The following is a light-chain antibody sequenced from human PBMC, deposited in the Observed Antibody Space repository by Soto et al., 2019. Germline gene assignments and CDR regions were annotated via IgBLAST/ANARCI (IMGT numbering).Light chain of an antibody. CDR1: SSDVGGYNY. J-gene: IGLJ1*01. CDR3: SSYRARSTNHYV. Sequence: QSALTQPASLSGSPGQSITISCTGTSSDVGGYNYVSWYQQHPGKARKLMIYYVSNRPSGVSNRFSGSKSGNTASLTISGRHAEDEADYYCSSYRARSTNHYVVGTGSKLTVL. CDR2: YVS. V-gene: IGLV2-14*03.